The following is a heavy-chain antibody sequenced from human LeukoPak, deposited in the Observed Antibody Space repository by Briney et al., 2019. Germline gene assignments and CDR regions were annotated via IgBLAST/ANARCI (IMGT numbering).Heavy chain of an antibody. CDR1: GGSISSSSYY. CDR2: IYYSGST. V-gene: IGHV4-39*01. Sequence: SETLSLTCTVSGGSISSSSYYWGWIRQPPGKGLEWIGSIYYSGSTYYNPSLKSRVTISVDTSKNQFSLKLSSVTAADTAVYYCARHAPRGYVWGSYPRRGGFFDYWGQGTLVTVSS. D-gene: IGHD3-16*02. CDR3: ARHAPRGYVWGSYPRRGGFFDY. J-gene: IGHJ4*02.